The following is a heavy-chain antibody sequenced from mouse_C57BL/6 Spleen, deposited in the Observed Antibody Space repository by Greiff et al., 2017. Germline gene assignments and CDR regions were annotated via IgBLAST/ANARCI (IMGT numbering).Heavy chain of an antibody. D-gene: IGHD2-2*01. CDR3: ARQTMVISFDY. J-gene: IGHJ2*01. CDR1: GFSLSTFGMG. Sequence: QVTLKESGPGILQPSQTLSLTCSFSGFSLSTFGMGVGWIRQPSGQGLEWLAHIWWDDDKYYNPALKSWPTISKDTSKNQVFLKIANVDSADAATYYCARQTMVISFDYRGQGTTLTVSS. V-gene: IGHV8-8*01. CDR2: IWWDDDK.